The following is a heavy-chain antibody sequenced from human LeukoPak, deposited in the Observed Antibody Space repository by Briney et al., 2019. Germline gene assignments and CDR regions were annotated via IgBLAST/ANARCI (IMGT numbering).Heavy chain of an antibody. CDR1: GYTFTSYD. D-gene: IGHD3-22*01. Sequence: ASVKVSCKASGYTFTSYDINWVRQATGRGLEWMGWMNPNSGNTGYAQKFQGRVTMTRNTSISTAYMELSSLRSEDTAVYYCARRGSNYYDSSGYRYYYGMDVWGQGTTVTVSS. J-gene: IGHJ6*02. V-gene: IGHV1-8*01. CDR2: MNPNSGNT. CDR3: ARRGSNYYDSSGYRYYYGMDV.